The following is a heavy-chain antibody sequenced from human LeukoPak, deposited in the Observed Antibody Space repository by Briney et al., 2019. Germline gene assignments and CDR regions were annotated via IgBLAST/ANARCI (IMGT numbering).Heavy chain of an antibody. J-gene: IGHJ4*02. CDR3: AREGSSSFIDY. D-gene: IGHD6-13*01. CDR1: GFTFGSYW. V-gene: IGHV3-7*01. Sequence: GGSLRLSCAASGFTFGSYWMSWVRQAPGEGLEWVANIKQDGSEKYYVDSVKGRFTISRDNAKNSLYLQMNSLRAEDTAVYYCAREGSSSFIDYWGQGTLVTVSS. CDR2: IKQDGSEK.